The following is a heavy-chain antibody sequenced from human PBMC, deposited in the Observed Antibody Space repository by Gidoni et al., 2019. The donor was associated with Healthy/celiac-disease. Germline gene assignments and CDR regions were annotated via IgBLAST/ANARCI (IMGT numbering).Heavy chain of an antibody. Sequence: EVQLVESGGGLVKPGGSLRLSCATSGFTFSNLWRSWVRQAPGKVLEGEAKIKQEGSEKYYVESVKGRFTISRENAKNSLYLKRNSLRAEDTAVYYCARDWWDCSSTSCDRRFDPWGQGTLVTVSS. CDR1: GFTFSNLW. J-gene: IGHJ5*02. CDR3: ARDWWDCSSTSCDRRFDP. D-gene: IGHD2-2*01. V-gene: IGHV3-7*01. CDR2: IKQEGSEK.